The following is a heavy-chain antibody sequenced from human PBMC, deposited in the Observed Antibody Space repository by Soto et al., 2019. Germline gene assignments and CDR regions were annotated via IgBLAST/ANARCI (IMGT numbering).Heavy chain of an antibody. V-gene: IGHV5-51*01. J-gene: IGHJ6*03. CDR1: GYRFTSYW. Sequence: GESLKISCQGSGYRFTSYWIGWVRQMPGKGLEWMGIIYPGDSDTRYSPSFQGQVTISADKSISTAYLQWSSLKASDTAMYYCARLGYYDSSGTYYYYYYMDVWGKGTTVTVSS. CDR2: IYPGDSDT. CDR3: ARLGYYDSSGTYYYYYYMDV. D-gene: IGHD3-22*01.